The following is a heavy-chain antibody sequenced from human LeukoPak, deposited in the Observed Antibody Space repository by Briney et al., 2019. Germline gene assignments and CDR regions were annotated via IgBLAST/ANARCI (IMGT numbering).Heavy chain of an antibody. V-gene: IGHV3-30*18. Sequence: PGGSLRLSCAASGFTFSSYGMHWVRQAPGKGLEWVAVISYDGSNKYYADSVKGRFTISRDNSKNTLYLQMNSLRAEDTAVYYCAKDGYSSSLLADYWGQGTLVTVSS. D-gene: IGHD6-6*01. CDR3: AKDGYSSSLLADY. CDR2: ISYDGSNK. CDR1: GFTFSSYG. J-gene: IGHJ4*02.